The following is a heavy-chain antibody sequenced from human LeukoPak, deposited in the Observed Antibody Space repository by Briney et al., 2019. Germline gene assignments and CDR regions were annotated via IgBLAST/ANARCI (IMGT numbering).Heavy chain of an antibody. J-gene: IGHJ5*02. CDR1: GYTFSDFY. CDR2: INPKNGGT. V-gene: IGHV1-2*02. CDR3: ARAGYSGQPA. D-gene: IGHD5-12*01. Sequence: ASVKVSCKASGYTFSDFYMHWLRQAPGQVLEWMGWINPKNGGTNYAQKFQDRVIMTRDTSINTAYMELKRLRSDDTAVYYCARAGYSGQPAWGQGTLVTASS.